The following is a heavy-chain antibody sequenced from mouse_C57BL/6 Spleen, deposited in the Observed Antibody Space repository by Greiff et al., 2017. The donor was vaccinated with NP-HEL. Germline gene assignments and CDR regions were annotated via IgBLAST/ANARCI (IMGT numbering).Heavy chain of an antibody. Sequence: EVQLQESGGGLVQPGGSLKLSCAASGFTFSDYYMYWVRQTPEKRLEWVAYISNGGGSTYYPDTVKGRFTISRDNAKNTLYLQMSRLKSEDTAMYYCARHEDGYPDYWGQGTTLTVSS. D-gene: IGHD2-3*01. CDR3: ARHEDGYPDY. CDR2: ISNGGGST. V-gene: IGHV5-12*01. CDR1: GFTFSDYY. J-gene: IGHJ2*01.